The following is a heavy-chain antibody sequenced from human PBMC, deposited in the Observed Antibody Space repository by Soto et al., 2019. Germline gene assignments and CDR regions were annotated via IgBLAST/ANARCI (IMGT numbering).Heavy chain of an antibody. CDR1: GYDFSSYG. Sequence: QVQLVQSGAEVKKPGASVKVSCKALGYDFSSYGISWVRQAPGQWLEWMGWISAANGNRDYAQQFQGRVTMTSDTSRTTAYMELRSLRSDDTAVYYCVRDPQRNDYWGQGTLVNVSS. J-gene: IGHJ4*02. D-gene: IGHD2-2*01. CDR2: ISAANGNR. V-gene: IGHV1-18*04. CDR3: VRDPQRNDY.